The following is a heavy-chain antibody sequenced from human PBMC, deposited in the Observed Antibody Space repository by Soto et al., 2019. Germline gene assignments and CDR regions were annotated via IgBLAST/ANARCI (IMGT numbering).Heavy chain of an antibody. Sequence: GGSLRLSCAASGFTFGIYVMGWVRQAPGKGLEWVSTISGSGTSAYYADSVKGRFTFSRDNSKSMVYLQMDSLRAEDTAIYYCAKGHANGWYGALDYWGRGSLVTVSS. V-gene: IGHV3-23*01. CDR3: AKGHANGWYGALDY. CDR1: GFTFGIYV. J-gene: IGHJ4*02. D-gene: IGHD6-19*01. CDR2: ISGSGTSA.